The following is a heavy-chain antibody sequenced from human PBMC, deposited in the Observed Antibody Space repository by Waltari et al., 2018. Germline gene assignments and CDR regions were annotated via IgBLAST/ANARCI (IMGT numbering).Heavy chain of an antibody. Sequence: EVQLVESGGGLVKPGGSLRLSCAASGFTFSSYSMNWVRQAPGKGREWVSSISSSSSYISYADSVKGRFTISRDNAKNSLYLQMNSLRAEDTAVYYCARDRIQLWESIRFDYWGQGTLVTVSS. D-gene: IGHD5-18*01. CDR3: ARDRIQLWESIRFDY. CDR1: GFTFSSYS. J-gene: IGHJ4*02. CDR2: ISSSSSYI. V-gene: IGHV3-21*01.